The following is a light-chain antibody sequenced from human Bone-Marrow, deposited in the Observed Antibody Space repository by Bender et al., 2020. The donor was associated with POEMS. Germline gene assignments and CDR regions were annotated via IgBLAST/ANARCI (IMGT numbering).Light chain of an antibody. Sequence: QSALTQPASVSGSPVQSITISCTGSGSDVGGYNYVSWYQHHPGSAPKLVIYDVSNRPSGISNRLSGSKSGNTASLTISGLQADDEADYYCSSYTSSSTFVVFGGGTKLTVL. V-gene: IGLV2-14*03. CDR2: DVS. CDR1: GSDVGGYNY. J-gene: IGLJ2*01. CDR3: SSYTSSSTFVV.